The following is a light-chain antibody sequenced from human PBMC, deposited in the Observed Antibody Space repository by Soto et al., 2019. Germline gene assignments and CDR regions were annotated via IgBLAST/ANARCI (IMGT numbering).Light chain of an antibody. CDR3: QQYNSYSQT. V-gene: IGKV1-5*03. Sequence: DIQMTQSPSTLSASVGDRVPITCRASQSISSWLAWYQQKPGKAPKLLIYKASSLESGVPSRFSGSGSGTEFTLTISCLQPDDFATYYCQQYNSYSQTFGQGTKV. CDR2: KAS. J-gene: IGKJ1*01. CDR1: QSISSW.